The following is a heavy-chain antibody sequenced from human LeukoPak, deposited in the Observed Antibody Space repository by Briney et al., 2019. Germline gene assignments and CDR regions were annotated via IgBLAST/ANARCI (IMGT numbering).Heavy chain of an antibody. CDR1: GYSFTSYW. D-gene: IGHD6-13*01. CDR3: ARQPGIAATRRNYYYYGMDV. CDR2: IYPGDSHT. V-gene: IGHV5-51*01. Sequence: GESLKISCKGSGYSFTSYWIGWVRQMPGKGLEWMGIIYPGDSHTRYSPSFQGQVTISADKSIGTAYLQWSSLKASDTAMYYCARQPGIAATRRNYYYYGMDVWGQGTTVTVSS. J-gene: IGHJ6*02.